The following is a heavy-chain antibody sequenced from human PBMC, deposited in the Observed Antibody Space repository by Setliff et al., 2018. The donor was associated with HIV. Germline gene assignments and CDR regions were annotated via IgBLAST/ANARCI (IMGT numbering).Heavy chain of an antibody. CDR1: GYTFTSYA. D-gene: IGHD3-22*01. J-gene: IGHJ4*02. CDR2: IHTNTGDP. CDR3: ARAVGALDSSGYLSYYFDL. Sequence: GASVKVSCKASGYTFTSYAVNWVRQAPGQGLEWVGWIHTNTGDPTYAQGRLTMTRNTSISTAYMELNSLRSEDTAIYYCARAVGALDSSGYLSYYFDLWGQGTLVTVSS. V-gene: IGHV1-8*01.